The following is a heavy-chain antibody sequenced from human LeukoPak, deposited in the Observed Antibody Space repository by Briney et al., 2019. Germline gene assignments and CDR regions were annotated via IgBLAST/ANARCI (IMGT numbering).Heavy chain of an antibody. CDR1: GFTFSSYG. V-gene: IGHV3-30*18. J-gene: IGHJ4*02. CDR3: AKYGWDY. D-gene: IGHD6-19*01. Sequence: TGGSLRLSCAASGFTFSSYGMHWVRQAPGKGLEWVAVISYDGSNKYYADSVKGRFTISRDNSKNTLYLQMNSLRAEDTAVYYCAKYGWDYWGQGTLVTVSS. CDR2: ISYDGSNK.